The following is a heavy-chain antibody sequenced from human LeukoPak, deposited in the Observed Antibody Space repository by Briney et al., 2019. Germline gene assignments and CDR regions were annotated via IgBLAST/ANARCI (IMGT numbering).Heavy chain of an antibody. J-gene: IGHJ5*02. V-gene: IGHV4-34*01. Sequence: SETLSLTRAVYGGSFSVYYWSWIRQPPGKGLEWIAEINHSGNTNYNPSLRSRITISLDTSKNQSSLNLSSVTAADTAVYYCAPTPYSSSWFDPWGQGTLVTVSS. CDR2: INHSGNT. D-gene: IGHD6-13*01. CDR3: APTPYSSSWFDP. CDR1: GGSFSVYY.